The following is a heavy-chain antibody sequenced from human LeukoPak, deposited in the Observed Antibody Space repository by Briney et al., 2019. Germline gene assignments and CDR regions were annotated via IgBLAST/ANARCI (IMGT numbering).Heavy chain of an antibody. V-gene: IGHV1-8*01. D-gene: IGHD3-22*01. Sequence: ASVKVSCKASGYTFTSYDINWVRQATGQGLEWMGWMNPNSGNTGYAQKFQGRVTMTRNTSISTAYMELSSLRSEDTAVYYCVIYFSTYYYDSSGTFDYWGQGTLVTVSS. CDR2: MNPNSGNT. J-gene: IGHJ4*02. CDR3: VIYFSTYYYDSSGTFDY. CDR1: GYTFTSYD.